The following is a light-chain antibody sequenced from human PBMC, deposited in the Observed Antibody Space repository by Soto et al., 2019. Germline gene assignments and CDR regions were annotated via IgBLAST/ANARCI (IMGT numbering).Light chain of an antibody. CDR1: SSDVGGYNY. V-gene: IGLV2-14*03. CDR2: DVS. J-gene: IGLJ1*01. CDR3: SSYAGSSPYV. Sequence: QSALTQPASVSGYPGQSITISCTGTSSDVGGYNYFSWSQHHPGKAPKLMIYDVSNRPSGVSNRFSGSKSGNKDSLTMSGLQAEEEDDYYCSSYAGSSPYVFGAGTKVTVL.